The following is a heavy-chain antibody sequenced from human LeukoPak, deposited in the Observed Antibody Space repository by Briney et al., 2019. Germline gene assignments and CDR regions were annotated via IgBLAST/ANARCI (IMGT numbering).Heavy chain of an antibody. Sequence: ASETLSLTCAVYGGSFSGYYWSWIRQPAGKGLEWIGRIHTSGSTNYNPSLKTRVTMSVDTSKNQFSLKLSSVTAADTAVYYCARGPLTVTRGFDPWGQGTLVTVSS. J-gene: IGHJ5*02. V-gene: IGHV4-59*10. CDR2: IHTSGST. CDR3: ARGPLTVTRGFDP. D-gene: IGHD4-17*01. CDR1: GGSFSGYY.